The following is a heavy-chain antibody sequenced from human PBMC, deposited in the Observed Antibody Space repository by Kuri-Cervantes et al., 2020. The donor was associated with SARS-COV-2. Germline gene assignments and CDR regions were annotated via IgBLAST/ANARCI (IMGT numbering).Heavy chain of an antibody. Sequence: SETLSLTCTVSGGSISSSSYYWGWIRQPPGKGLEWIGSIYYSGSTYYNPSLKSRVTISVDTSKNQFSLKLSSVTAADTAMYYCARGRIRPFDYWGQGTLVTVSS. CDR1: GGSISSSSYY. CDR3: ARGRIRPFDY. CDR2: IYYSGST. J-gene: IGHJ4*02. V-gene: IGHV4-39*07.